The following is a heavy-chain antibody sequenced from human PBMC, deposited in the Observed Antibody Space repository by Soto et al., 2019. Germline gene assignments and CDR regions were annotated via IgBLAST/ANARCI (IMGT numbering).Heavy chain of an antibody. Sequence: GGSLRLSCAASGFTFSSYAMSWVRQAPGKGLEWVSAISGSGGSTYYADSVKGRFTISRDNSKNTLYLQMNSLRAEDTAVYYCAKDHPPYYYESSGYYRPANGGMDVWGQGTTVTVSS. D-gene: IGHD3-22*01. J-gene: IGHJ6*02. CDR3: AKDHPPYYYESSGYYRPANGGMDV. V-gene: IGHV3-23*01. CDR1: GFTFSSYA. CDR2: ISGSGGST.